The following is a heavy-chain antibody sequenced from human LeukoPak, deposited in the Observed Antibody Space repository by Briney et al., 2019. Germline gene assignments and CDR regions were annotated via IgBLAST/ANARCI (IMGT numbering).Heavy chain of an antibody. Sequence: PGGSLRLSCAASRFTFDDYGMHWVRQAPGKGLEWVAGISWNSGSIGYVDSVKGRFTISRDNSKNTLYLQMNSLRAEDTAVYYCAKGMGTMVRGVLTTYYYYYYMDVWGKGTTVTVSS. D-gene: IGHD3-10*01. CDR3: AKGMGTMVRGVLTTYYYYYYMDV. CDR2: ISWNSGSI. CDR1: RFTFDDYG. V-gene: IGHV3-9*01. J-gene: IGHJ6*03.